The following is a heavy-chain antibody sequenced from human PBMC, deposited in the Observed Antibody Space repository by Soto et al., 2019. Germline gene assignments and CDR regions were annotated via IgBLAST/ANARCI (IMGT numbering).Heavy chain of an antibody. CDR3: ARDLGKYYYDSSGYPFDY. CDR2: NSAYNGNT. Sequence: ASVKVSCKASGYTFSSYGISWVRQAPGQGVEWMGWNSAYNGNTNYAQKPQGRVTMTTDTSTSTAYMELRSLRSDDTAVYYCARDLGKYYYDSSGYPFDYWGQGTLVTVSS. CDR1: GYTFSSYG. D-gene: IGHD3-22*01. V-gene: IGHV1-18*01. J-gene: IGHJ4*02.